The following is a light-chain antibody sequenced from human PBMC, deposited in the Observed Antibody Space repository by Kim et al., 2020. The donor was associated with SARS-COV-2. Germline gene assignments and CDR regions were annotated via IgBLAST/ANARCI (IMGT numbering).Light chain of an antibody. CDR2: GAS. CDR1: QSVSIN. V-gene: IGKV3-15*01. Sequence: EIVMTQSPATLSVSPGERVTLSCRASQSVSINLAWYQQNPGQAPRLLIHGASIRATGIPVRFSGSGSGTEFTLTISSLQSEDFAVYFCLQSYNWPWTFGQGTKVEIK. CDR3: LQSYNWPWT. J-gene: IGKJ1*01.